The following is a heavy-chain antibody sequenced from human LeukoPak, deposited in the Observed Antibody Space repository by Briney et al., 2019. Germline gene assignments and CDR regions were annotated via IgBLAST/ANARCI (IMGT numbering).Heavy chain of an antibody. CDR1: GYTFTSYY. CDR3: AREYSNRVHLERGVDY. J-gene: IGHJ4*02. CDR2: INPSGGST. D-gene: IGHD6-13*01. Sequence: ASVTVSCKASGYTFTSYYMHWVRQAPGQGLEWMGIINPSGGSTSYAQKFQGRVTMTRDTSTSTVYMELSSLRSEDTAVYYCAREYSNRVHLERGVDYWGQGTLVTVSS. V-gene: IGHV1-46*01.